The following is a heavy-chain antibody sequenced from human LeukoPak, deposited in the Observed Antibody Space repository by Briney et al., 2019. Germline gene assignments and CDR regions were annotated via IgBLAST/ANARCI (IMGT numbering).Heavy chain of an antibody. Sequence: EASVKVSCKASGYIFSGFYMHWVRQAPGQGLECMGWINPTSGGTNYAQKFQGRVTMTRDTSISTAYMELSSLTSDDTAVYYCAREGVHSADPTDFYYYFYYMDVWGKGTTVTVSS. V-gene: IGHV1-2*02. CDR1: GYIFSGFY. CDR3: AREGVHSADPTDFYYYFYYMDV. D-gene: IGHD3/OR15-3a*01. J-gene: IGHJ6*03. CDR2: INPTSGGT.